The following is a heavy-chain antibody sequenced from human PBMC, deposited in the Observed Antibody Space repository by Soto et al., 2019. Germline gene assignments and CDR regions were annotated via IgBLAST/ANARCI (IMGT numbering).Heavy chain of an antibody. V-gene: IGHV1-18*01. D-gene: IGHD5-12*01. CDR1: GYTFTSYG. J-gene: IGHJ6*02. CDR2: ISAYNGNT. CDR3: ARGGYDFLRLKHPRYYGMDF. Sequence: QVQLVQSGAEVKKPGASVKVSCKASGYTFTSYGISWVRQAPGQGLEWMGWISAYNGNTNYAQKLRGRVTMTTDTSTSTAYMELRSLRSDDTAVYYCARGGYDFLRLKHPRYYGMDFWGQGTTVTVSS.